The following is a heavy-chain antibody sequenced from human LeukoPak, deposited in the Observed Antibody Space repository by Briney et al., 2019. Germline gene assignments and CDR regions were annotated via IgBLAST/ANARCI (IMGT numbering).Heavy chain of an antibody. CDR1: GYHLSEVS. D-gene: IGHD3-9*01. CDR3: VTVDILTGYYYHFDR. J-gene: IGHJ4*02. CDR2: FDPEDGER. Sequence: GASVKVSCKVSGYHLSEVSMHWVRQTPGKGPEWMGGFDPEDGERRFAQKFQGRLIMTQDSSTGTAFMELRRLTSDDTAMYYCVTVDILTGYYYHFDRWGQGTPVTVSS. V-gene: IGHV1-24*01.